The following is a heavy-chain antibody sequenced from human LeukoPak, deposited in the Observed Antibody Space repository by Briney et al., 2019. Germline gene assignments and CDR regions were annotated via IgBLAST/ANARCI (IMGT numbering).Heavy chain of an antibody. CDR1: GYSISSGYY. CDR2: IYHSGST. V-gene: IGHV4-38-2*01. J-gene: IGHJ6*03. Sequence: SETLSLTCAVSGYSISSGYYWGWIRQPPGKGLEWIGSIYHSGSTYYNPSLKSRVTISVDTSKNQFSLKLSSVTAADTAVYYCARHGGYCSSTSCYHLGGCYYYYMDVWGKGTTVTVSS. D-gene: IGHD2-2*01. CDR3: ARHGGYCSSTSCYHLGGCYYYYMDV.